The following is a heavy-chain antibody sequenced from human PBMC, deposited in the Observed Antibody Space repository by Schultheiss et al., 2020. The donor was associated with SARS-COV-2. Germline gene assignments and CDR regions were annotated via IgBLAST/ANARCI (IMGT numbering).Heavy chain of an antibody. CDR2: TYYRSKWYN. D-gene: IGHD4-17*01. CDR3: ARDNPQSGYGDYVYYYYYGMDV. J-gene: IGHJ6*02. V-gene: IGHV6-1*01. Sequence: SQTLSLTCAISGDSVSSNSAAWNWIRQSPSRGLEWLGRTYYRSKWYNDYAVSVKSRITINPDTSKNQFSLQLNSVTPEDTAVYYCARDNPQSGYGDYVYYYYYGMDVWGQGTTVTVSS. CDR1: GDSVSSNSAA.